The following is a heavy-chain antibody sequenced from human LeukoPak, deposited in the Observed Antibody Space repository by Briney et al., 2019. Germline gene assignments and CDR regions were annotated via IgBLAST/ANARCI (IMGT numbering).Heavy chain of an antibody. D-gene: IGHD3-10*01. CDR3: ARERELLGAYYLDV. CDR2: ISDDGRNT. Sequence: GGSLRLSCAASGFTFGTYEIHWVRQAPGKGLVWVSRISDDGRNTMYADSVKGRFTISRDNANNILFLQMNSLRGDDTAVYYCARERELLGAYYLDVWGKGTTVTVSS. J-gene: IGHJ6*03. CDR1: GFTFGTYE. V-gene: IGHV3-74*03.